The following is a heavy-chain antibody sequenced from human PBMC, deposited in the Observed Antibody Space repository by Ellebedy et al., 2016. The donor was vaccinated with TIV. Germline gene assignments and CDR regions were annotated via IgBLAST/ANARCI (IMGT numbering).Heavy chain of an antibody. CDR1: GGSIRSSSYY. V-gene: IGHV4-39*01. Sequence: MPSETLSLTCTVSGGSIRSSSYYWGWIRQPPGKGLEWIGSMYYSGSTYYNPSLKSRVTISVDTSKNQFSLKLSSVTAADTAVYYCARHVKTMFDLYYFDYWGQGTLVTVSS. D-gene: IGHD3-10*02. J-gene: IGHJ4*02. CDR2: MYYSGST. CDR3: ARHVKTMFDLYYFDY.